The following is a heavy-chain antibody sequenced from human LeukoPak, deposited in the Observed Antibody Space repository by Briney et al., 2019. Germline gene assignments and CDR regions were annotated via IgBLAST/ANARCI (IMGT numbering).Heavy chain of an antibody. CDR2: IYTSGST. J-gene: IGHJ6*02. CDR1: GGSISSGSYY. CDR3: ARGGGRDFWSGYYRPYYYGMDV. D-gene: IGHD3-3*01. V-gene: IGHV4-61*02. Sequence: SEILSLTCTVSGGSISSGSYYWSWIRQPAGTGLEWIGRIYTSGSTNYNPSLKSRVTISVDTSKNQFSLKLSSVTAADTAVYYCARGGGRDFWSGYYRPYYYGMDVWGQGTTVTVSS.